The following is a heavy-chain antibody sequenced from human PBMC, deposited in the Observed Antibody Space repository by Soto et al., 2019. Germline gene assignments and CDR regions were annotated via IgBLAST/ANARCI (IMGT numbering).Heavy chain of an antibody. J-gene: IGHJ6*02. Sequence: ASVKVSCKASGYTFTSYYMHWVRQAPGQGLEWMGIINPSGGSTSYAQKLQGRVTMTRDTSTSTVYKELSSLRSEDTAVYYCARESYGDYRVGYYYGMDVWGQGTTVTVSS. CDR2: INPSGGST. CDR1: GYTFTSYY. D-gene: IGHD4-17*01. CDR3: ARESYGDYRVGYYYGMDV. V-gene: IGHV1-46*01.